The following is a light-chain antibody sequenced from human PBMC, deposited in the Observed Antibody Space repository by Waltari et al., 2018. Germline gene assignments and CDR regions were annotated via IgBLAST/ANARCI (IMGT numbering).Light chain of an antibody. CDR3: GTWDSSLSAGV. CDR2: DNN. J-gene: IGLJ2*01. CDR1: SANIGNTS. Sequence: QSVLTQPPSVSAAPAQKVTISCSGSSANIGNTSVSWYQQHPGTAPKLLIYDNNKRPSGIPDRISGSKSGTSATLGITGLQTGDEADYYCGTWDSSLSAGVFGGGTKLTVL. V-gene: IGLV1-51*01.